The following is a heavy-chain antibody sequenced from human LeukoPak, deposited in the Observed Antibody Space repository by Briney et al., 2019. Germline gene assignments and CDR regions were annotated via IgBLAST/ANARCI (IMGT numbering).Heavy chain of an antibody. Sequence: GGSLRLSCAASRLTFSGYAMYWVRQAPGKGLEWVSCIDASGVNTYYADSVKGRFTISRDNSRNTLYLQMNSLRAEDTAVYYCAKGSGSGWYGWFDPWGQGTLVTVSS. CDR3: AKGSGSGWYGWFDP. CDR1: RLTFSGYA. V-gene: IGHV3-23*01. CDR2: IDASGVNT. D-gene: IGHD6-19*01. J-gene: IGHJ5*02.